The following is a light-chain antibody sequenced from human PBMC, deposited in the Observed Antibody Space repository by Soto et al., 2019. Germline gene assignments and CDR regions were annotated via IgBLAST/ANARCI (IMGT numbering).Light chain of an antibody. V-gene: IGKV1-5*03. CDR2: KAS. J-gene: IGKJ1*01. CDR3: QHSNSYSEA. Sequence: IKMTQSPSTLSGYVGDRVTITCRASQTISSWLAWYQQKPGKAPKLLIYKASTLKSGVPSRFSGRGSGTEFTLTISSLQPDDFTTYYCQHSNSYSEAFGHGT. CDR1: QTISSW.